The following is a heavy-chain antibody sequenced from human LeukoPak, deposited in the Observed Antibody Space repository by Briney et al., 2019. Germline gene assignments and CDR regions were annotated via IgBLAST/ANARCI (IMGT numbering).Heavy chain of an antibody. Sequence: GGSLRLSCVASGFPFSSYWMTWVRQAPGKGPEWVASIKQDGSKKSYVDSVKGRFTISRDNAKNSLYLQMNSLRAEDTAIYYCTRVGYIDEGIDYWGQGTLVTVSS. V-gene: IGHV3-7*04. D-gene: IGHD5-24*01. CDR2: IKQDGSKK. J-gene: IGHJ4*02. CDR3: TRVGYIDEGIDY. CDR1: GFPFSSYW.